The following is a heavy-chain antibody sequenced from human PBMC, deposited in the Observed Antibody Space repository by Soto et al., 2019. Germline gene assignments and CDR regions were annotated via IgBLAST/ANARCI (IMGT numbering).Heavy chain of an antibody. CDR3: AGYDSSGYYYGAFDI. D-gene: IGHD3-22*01. CDR2: INPSGGST. Sequence: AASVKVSCKASGYTFTSYYMHWVRQAPGQGLEWMGIINPSGGSTSYAQKFQGRVTMTRDTSTSTVYMELSSLRSEDTAVYYCAGYDSSGYYYGAFDIWGQGTMVTVSS. CDR1: GYTFTSYY. J-gene: IGHJ3*02. V-gene: IGHV1-46*01.